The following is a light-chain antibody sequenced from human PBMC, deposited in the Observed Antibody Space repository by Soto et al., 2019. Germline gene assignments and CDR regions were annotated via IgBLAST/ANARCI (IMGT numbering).Light chain of an antibody. Sequence: EIPVTQSPATLSVSPGERAPLSCRASQSVRSNLAWYQPQPGQAPRVVIYGASTRASGVPARFSGSGSGTEFTLTIRSVKSEDFAVYYCQQYDRWWTFGQGTKVELK. CDR3: QQYDRWWT. CDR2: GAS. J-gene: IGKJ1*01. V-gene: IGKV3D-15*01. CDR1: QSVRSN.